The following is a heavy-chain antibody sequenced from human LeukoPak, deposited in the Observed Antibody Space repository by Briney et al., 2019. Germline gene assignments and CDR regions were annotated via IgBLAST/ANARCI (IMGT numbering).Heavy chain of an antibody. Sequence: SSETLSLTCAVYGGSFSGYYWSWIRQPPGKGLEWIGEINHSGSTNYNPSLKSRVTISVDTSKNQFSLKLSSVTAADTAVYYCARGSAYSSSSKWFDPWGQGTLVTVSS. D-gene: IGHD6-6*01. V-gene: IGHV4-34*01. J-gene: IGHJ5*02. CDR3: ARGSAYSSSSKWFDP. CDR2: INHSGST. CDR1: GGSFSGYY.